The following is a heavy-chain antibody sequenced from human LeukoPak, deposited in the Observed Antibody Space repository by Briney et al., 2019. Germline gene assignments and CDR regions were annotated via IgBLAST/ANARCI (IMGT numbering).Heavy chain of an antibody. CDR2: IYPGNSSP. V-gene: IGHV5-51*01. CDR1: GYSFTTYW. D-gene: IGHD1-1*01. Sequence: GESLKISCKGSGYSFTTYWISWVRQMPGKGLEWIGIIYPGNSSPRYSPSFRGQVTISVDKSTNTAYLQWSSLKASDTAMYYCARHRTQKFGCDYWGQGSLVTVSS. J-gene: IGHJ4*02. CDR3: ARHRTQKFGCDY.